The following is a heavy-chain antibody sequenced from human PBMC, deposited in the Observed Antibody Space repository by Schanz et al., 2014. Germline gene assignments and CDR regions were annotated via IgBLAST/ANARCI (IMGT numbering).Heavy chain of an antibody. J-gene: IGHJ4*02. CDR2: ISGSGGST. CDR3: AKGRTVWSGSDRKYYFDY. D-gene: IGHD1-26*01. V-gene: IGHV3-23*04. Sequence: EVQLVESGGGLVQPGGSLRLSCAASGYTFSSNAMSWVRQAPGKGLEWVSTISGSGGSTYYADSVKGRYTISRDNSKNTLYLQMNSLRAEDTAIYYCAKGRTVWSGSDRKYYFDYWGQGTLVTVSS. CDR1: GYTFSSNA.